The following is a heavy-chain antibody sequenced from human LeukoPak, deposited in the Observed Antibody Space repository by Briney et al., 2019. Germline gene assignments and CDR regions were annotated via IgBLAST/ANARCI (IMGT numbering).Heavy chain of an antibody. Sequence: GGSLRLSCAASGFTFSSYAMSWVRQAPGKGLEWVSVISGSGDRRYYADSVKGRFTISRDNSKNTLYLQMNSLRAEDTAVYYCARDGIVVVTAIDYWGQGTLVTVSS. D-gene: IGHD2-21*02. J-gene: IGHJ4*02. CDR2: ISGSGDRR. V-gene: IGHV3-23*01. CDR1: GFTFSSYA. CDR3: ARDGIVVVTAIDY.